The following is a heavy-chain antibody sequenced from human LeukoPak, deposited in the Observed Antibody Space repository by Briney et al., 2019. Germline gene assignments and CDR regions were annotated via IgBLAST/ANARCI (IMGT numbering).Heavy chain of an antibody. CDR3: ARTPNYYESSGYLDGAFDI. V-gene: IGHV3-66*01. CDR1: GFTVSSNY. J-gene: IGHJ3*02. Sequence: GGSLRLSCAASGFTVSSNYMSWVRQAPGKGLECVSVIYSSGNTYYADSVKGRFTISRDNSKNTLYLQMNSLRAEDTAVYYCARTPNYYESSGYLDGAFDIWGQGTMVTVSS. D-gene: IGHD3-22*01. CDR2: IYSSGNT.